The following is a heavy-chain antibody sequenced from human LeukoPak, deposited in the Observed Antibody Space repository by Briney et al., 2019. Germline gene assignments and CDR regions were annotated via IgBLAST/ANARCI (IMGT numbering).Heavy chain of an antibody. D-gene: IGHD3-9*01. J-gene: IGHJ4*02. Sequence: PGGSLRLSCAASGFTFRNYGMHWVRQAPGKGLEWVTFIRYDGIDKYYADSVKGRFTISRDNSKNTLYLHMNSLTVEDTAVYYCAKGGYDILTFDDYWGQGTLVTVSS. CDR3: AKGGYDILTFDDY. CDR2: IRYDGIDK. CDR1: GFTFRNYG. V-gene: IGHV3-30*02.